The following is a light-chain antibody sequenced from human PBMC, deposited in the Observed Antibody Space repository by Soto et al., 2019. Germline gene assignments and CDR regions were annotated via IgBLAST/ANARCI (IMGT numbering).Light chain of an antibody. CDR3: LLFYRDTWV. CDR2: STS. CDR1: TGAVTSGFY. Sequence: QAVVTQEPSLTVSPGGTVTLTCASSTGAVTSGFYANWFQQKPGQAPRTLTYSTSNKHSWTPARFSGSLLGDKAALTLSGVQPEDEAEYYCLLFYRDTWVFGGGTKLTVL. J-gene: IGLJ3*02. V-gene: IGLV7-43*01.